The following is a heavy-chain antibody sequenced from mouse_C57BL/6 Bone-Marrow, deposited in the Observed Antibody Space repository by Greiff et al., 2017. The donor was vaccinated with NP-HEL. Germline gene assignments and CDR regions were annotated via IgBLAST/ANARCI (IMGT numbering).Heavy chain of an antibody. V-gene: IGHV1-50*01. CDR2: IDPSDSDT. CDR3: ARRGMVTVDC. D-gene: IGHD2-2*01. CDR1: GYTFTSYW. J-gene: IGHJ2*01. Sequence: VQLQQPGAELVKPGASVKLSCKASGYTFTSYWMQWVKQRPGQGLEWIGEIDPSDSDTNYNQKFKGKATLTVDTSSSTAYLQLSSLTSEDSAVYYCARRGMVTVDCWGQGTTLTVSS.